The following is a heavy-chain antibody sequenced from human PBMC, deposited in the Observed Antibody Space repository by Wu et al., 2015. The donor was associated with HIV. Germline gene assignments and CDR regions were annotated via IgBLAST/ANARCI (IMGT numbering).Heavy chain of an antibody. Sequence: QVQLVQSGAEAKKPGSSVKVSCKTSGGSFSNHAISWVRQAPGQGLEWMGRIIPLFGASNSAQRFQGRLTITADTSTNTAYMELSSLRSDDTAMYYCAGRFGLLGLGEYFYFWGQGTLVTVSS. D-gene: IGHD3-10*01. CDR1: GGSFSNHA. J-gene: IGHJ1*01. CDR2: IIPLFGAS. V-gene: IGHV1-69*13. CDR3: AGRFGLLGLGEYFYF.